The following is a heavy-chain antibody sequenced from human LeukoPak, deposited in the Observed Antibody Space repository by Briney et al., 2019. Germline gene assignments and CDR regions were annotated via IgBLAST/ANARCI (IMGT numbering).Heavy chain of an antibody. CDR2: ISSRSSTI. J-gene: IGHJ3*02. CDR3: ARDTRESARPHAFDI. Sequence: GGSRRLSCAASGFTFSTYGMHWVRQAPGKGLEWVSYISSRSSTIFYADSVKGRFTISRDNAKNSLYLQMNSLRDEDTAMYYCARDTRESARPHAFDIWGQGTMVTLSS. CDR1: GFTFSTYG. D-gene: IGHD6-6*01. V-gene: IGHV3-48*02.